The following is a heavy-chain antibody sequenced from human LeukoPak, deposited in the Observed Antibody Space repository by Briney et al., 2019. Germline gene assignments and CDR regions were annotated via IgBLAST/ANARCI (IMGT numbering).Heavy chain of an antibody. J-gene: IGHJ3*02. D-gene: IGHD6-13*01. V-gene: IGHV3-21*01. CDR2: ISSSSTYI. CDR3: ARDGSPYAFDI. CDR1: GFTFSTYS. Sequence: PGGSLRLSCAASGFTFSTYSMNWVRQAPGKGLEWVSLISSSSTYIFYADSVKGRFTISRDNAKNSLYLQMNSLRAEDTAVYYCARDGSPYAFDIWSQGTMVTVSS.